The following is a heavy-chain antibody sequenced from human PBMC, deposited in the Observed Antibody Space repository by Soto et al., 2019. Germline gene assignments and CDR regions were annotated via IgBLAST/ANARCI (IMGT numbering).Heavy chain of an antibody. CDR2: INPSGGST. CDR3: AREGTQLYAVVTPEGAFDI. V-gene: IGHV1-46*01. Sequence: ASVKVSCKASGYTFSNYYMHWVRQAPGQGLEWMGIINPSGGSTSYAQKFQGRVTMTRDTSTSTVYMELSSLRSEDTAVYYCAREGTQLYAVVTPEGAFDIWGQGTMVTVSS. J-gene: IGHJ3*02. CDR1: GYTFSNYY. D-gene: IGHD2-21*02.